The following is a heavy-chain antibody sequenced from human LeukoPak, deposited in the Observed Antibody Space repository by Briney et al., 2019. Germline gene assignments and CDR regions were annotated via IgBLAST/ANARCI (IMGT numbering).Heavy chain of an antibody. D-gene: IGHD6-13*01. CDR3: ATNSSSWSRGYFDY. Sequence: ASVKVSCKASGYTFTSYDINWVRQATEQGLEWMGWMNPNSGNTGYAQKFQGRVTMTRNTSISTAYMELSSLRSEDTAVYYCATNSSSWSRGYFDYWGQGTLVTVSS. J-gene: IGHJ4*02. CDR2: MNPNSGNT. CDR1: GYTFTSYD. V-gene: IGHV1-8*02.